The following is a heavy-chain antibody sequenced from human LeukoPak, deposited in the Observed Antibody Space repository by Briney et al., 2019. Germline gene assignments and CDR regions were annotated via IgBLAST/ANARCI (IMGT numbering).Heavy chain of an antibody. V-gene: IGHV1-24*01. J-gene: IGHJ6*02. Sequence: ASVKVSCKVSGYTLTELSMDWGRQAPGKGLEWVGGFDPEDGETICAQTFQGRVPMTEHTSTDTAYMELSSLSSEDTAVYYCATFRGVIIGMDVWGQGTTVTVSS. CDR1: GYTLTELS. CDR3: ATFRGVIIGMDV. D-gene: IGHD3-10*01. CDR2: FDPEDGET.